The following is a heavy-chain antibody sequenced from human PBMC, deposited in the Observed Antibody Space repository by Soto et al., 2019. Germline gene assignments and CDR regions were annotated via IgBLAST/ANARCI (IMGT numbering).Heavy chain of an antibody. Sequence: QVQPQQWGAGLLKPSETLSLTCAVYGGSFSGHYWTWISQPPGKGLEWVGEITRSGNTNYNPSLKRRVTISVDTPKNQFSLKLSSVTAADTTVYYCACNYYDFWSGYYAVGYFAYWAQGTPVTVSS. D-gene: IGHD3-3*01. CDR2: ITRSGNT. CDR3: ACNYYDFWSGYYAVGYFAY. J-gene: IGHJ4*02. V-gene: IGHV4-34*01. CDR1: GGSFSGHY.